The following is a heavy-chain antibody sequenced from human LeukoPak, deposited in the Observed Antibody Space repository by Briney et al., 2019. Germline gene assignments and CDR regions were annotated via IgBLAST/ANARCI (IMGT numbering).Heavy chain of an antibody. V-gene: IGHV1-69*04. CDR3: ATTNRFYGMDV. CDR2: IIPILGIA. CDR1: GGTFINYA. D-gene: IGHD1-14*01. J-gene: IGHJ6*02. Sequence: SEKVSCKASGGTFINYAITWVRQAPGQGLEWMGRIIPILGIANYAQKFQDRVTITADKSTSTAYMELSSLRSDDTAIYYCATTNRFYGMDVWGQGTTVTVSS.